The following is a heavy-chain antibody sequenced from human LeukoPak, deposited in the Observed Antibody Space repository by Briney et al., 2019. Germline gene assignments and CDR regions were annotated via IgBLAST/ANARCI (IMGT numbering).Heavy chain of an antibody. Sequence: GGSLRLSCAASGFTFSSYSMNWVRQAPGKGLEWVSSISSSSSYIYYADSVKGRFTISRDNAKTSLYLQMNSLRAGDTAVYYCARDLGPHSSSPNSGAFDIWGRGTMVTVSS. CDR3: ARDLGPHSSSPNSGAFDI. V-gene: IGHV3-21*01. J-gene: IGHJ3*02. CDR1: GFTFSSYS. D-gene: IGHD6-6*01. CDR2: ISSSSSYI.